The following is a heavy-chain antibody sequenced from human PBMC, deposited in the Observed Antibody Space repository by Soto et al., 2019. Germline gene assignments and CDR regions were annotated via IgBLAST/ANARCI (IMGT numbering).Heavy chain of an antibody. J-gene: IGHJ5*02. CDR1: GYTFTSYA. D-gene: IGHD3-22*01. CDR3: ARVAYAWPKGSSGYYAFDP. V-gene: IGHV1-3*01. Sequence: GASVKVSCKASGYTFTSYAMHWVRQAPGQRLEWMGWINAGNGNTKYSQKFQGRVTITRDTSASTAYMELSSLRSEDTAVYYCARVAYAWPKGSSGYYAFDPWGQGTLVTVSS. CDR2: INAGNGNT.